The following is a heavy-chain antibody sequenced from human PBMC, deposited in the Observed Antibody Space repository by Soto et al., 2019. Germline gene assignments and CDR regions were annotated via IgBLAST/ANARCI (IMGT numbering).Heavy chain of an antibody. Sequence: GGSLRLSCAASGFTFSSYAMSWVRQAPGKGLEWVSAISGSGGSTYYADSVKGRFTISRDNSKNTLYLQMNSLRAEDTAVYYCAKDKYCSSTSCPQGVYYYYGMDVWGQWTTVTVSS. D-gene: IGHD2-2*01. CDR2: ISGSGGST. CDR1: GFTFSSYA. J-gene: IGHJ6*02. V-gene: IGHV3-23*01. CDR3: AKDKYCSSTSCPQGVYYYYGMDV.